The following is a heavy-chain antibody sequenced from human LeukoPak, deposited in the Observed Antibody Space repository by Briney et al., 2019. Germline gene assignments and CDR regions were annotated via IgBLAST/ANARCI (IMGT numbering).Heavy chain of an antibody. Sequence: SETLSLTCAVYGGSFSGYYWSWIRQPPGKGLEWIGEINHSGSTNYNPSLKSRVTISVDTSKNQFSLKLSSVTAVDTAVYYCARTDSYGYYLNYWGQGTLVTVSS. D-gene: IGHD2-2*03. CDR1: GGSFSGYY. J-gene: IGHJ4*02. CDR2: INHSGST. CDR3: ARTDSYGYYLNY. V-gene: IGHV4-34*01.